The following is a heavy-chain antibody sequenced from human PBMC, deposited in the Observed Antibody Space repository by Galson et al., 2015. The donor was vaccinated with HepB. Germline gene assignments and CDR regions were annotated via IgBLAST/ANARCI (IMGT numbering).Heavy chain of an antibody. D-gene: IGHD5-12*01. V-gene: IGHV3-64D*06. CDR1: GFTFSSYA. CDR2: ISSHGDST. Sequence: SLRLSCAASGFTFSSYAMHWVRQAAGKGLDFVSAISSHGDSTYYADSVKGRFTISRDNSKNTLYLQMSSLRAEDTALYYCVKCQQGYSGYDYLDYWGQGTVVTVSA. J-gene: IGHJ4*02. CDR3: VKCQQGYSGYDYLDY.